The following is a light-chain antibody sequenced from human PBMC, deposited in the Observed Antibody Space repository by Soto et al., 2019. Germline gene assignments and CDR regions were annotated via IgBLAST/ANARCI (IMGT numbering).Light chain of an antibody. CDR2: GVS. J-gene: IGLJ1*01. Sequence: QSVLTQPASVSGSPGQSITISCTGTSSDVGGYNYVSWYQHHPGNAPKLMIYGVSNRPSGVSNRFSGSKSGNTASLTISGLQAEDETDYYCNSYTSSSTYAFGTGTKVTVL. V-gene: IGLV2-14*01. CDR3: NSYTSSSTYA. CDR1: SSDVGGYNY.